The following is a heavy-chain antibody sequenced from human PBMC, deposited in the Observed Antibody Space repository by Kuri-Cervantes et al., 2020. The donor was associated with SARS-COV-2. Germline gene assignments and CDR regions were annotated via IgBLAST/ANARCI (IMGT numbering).Heavy chain of an antibody. V-gene: IGHV3-23*01. D-gene: IGHD5-18*01. CDR1: GFIFSDYY. CDR3: AKLEISGGYSYGARDY. CDR2: ISGSGGST. J-gene: IGHJ4*02. Sequence: GESLKISCTASGFIFSDYYMTWIRQAPGKGLEWVSAISGSGGSTYYADSVKGRFTISRDNSKNTLYLQMNSLRAEDTAVYYCAKLEISGGYSYGARDYWGQGTLVTVSS.